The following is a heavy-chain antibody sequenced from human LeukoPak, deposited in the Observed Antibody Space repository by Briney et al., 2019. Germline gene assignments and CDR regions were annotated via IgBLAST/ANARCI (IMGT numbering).Heavy chain of an antibody. V-gene: IGHV4-38-2*02. Sequence: SETLSLTCTVSGYSISSGYYWGWVRQPPGKGLEWIANLYHSGSTYYNPSLKSRVTISVDTSKNQFSLKLSSVTAADTAVYYCASLGGAMATQDYWGQGTLVTVSS. CDR2: LYHSGST. D-gene: IGHD3-16*01. CDR3: ASLGGAMATQDY. CDR1: GYSISSGYY. J-gene: IGHJ4*02.